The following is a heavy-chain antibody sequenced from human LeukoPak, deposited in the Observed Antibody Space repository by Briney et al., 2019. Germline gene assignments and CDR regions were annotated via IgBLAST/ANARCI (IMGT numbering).Heavy chain of an antibody. Sequence: PSETLSLTYSVSGDSISSRDYYWGWIRQPPGKGLEWIGHIYNSGSTNYSPSLKSRVTISVDTSKNHFSLKLSSVTAADTAVYYCARDQTYSGSGIYTYFDSWGQGILVTVSS. D-gene: IGHD3-10*01. CDR3: ARDQTYSGSGIYTYFDS. CDR2: IYNSGST. J-gene: IGHJ4*02. CDR1: GDSISSRDYY. V-gene: IGHV4-61*03.